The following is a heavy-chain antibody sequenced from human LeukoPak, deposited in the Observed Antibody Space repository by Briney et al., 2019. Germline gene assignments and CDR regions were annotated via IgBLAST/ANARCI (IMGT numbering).Heavy chain of an antibody. D-gene: IGHD1-1*01. CDR1: GFTFDDYA. CDR2: IRWNSGSI. J-gene: IGHJ4*02. V-gene: IGHV3-9*01. CDR3: AKDATTRTATRH. Sequence: GGSLRLSCAASGFTFDDYAMHWVRQAPGKGLGWVSSIRWNSGSIGYAESVKGRFTISRDNAKNSLYMQMNSLRAEDTALYYCAKDATTRTATRHWGQRTLVTVSS.